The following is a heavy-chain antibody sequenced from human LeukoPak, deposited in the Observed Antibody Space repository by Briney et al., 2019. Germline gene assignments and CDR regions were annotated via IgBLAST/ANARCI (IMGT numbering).Heavy chain of an antibody. J-gene: IGHJ4*02. V-gene: IGHV3-23*01. CDR3: AKANWVSNADAVY. D-gene: IGHD7-27*01. Sequence: PGGSLRLSCAASGFTFSSYSLSWVRQAAGKGLEWVSGMSGGGDKIRYADSVRGRFTISRDNSKNTLYLQMNSLRVEDTAIYYCAKANWVSNADAVYWGQGTLVTVSS. CDR2: MSGGGDKI. CDR1: GFTFSSYS.